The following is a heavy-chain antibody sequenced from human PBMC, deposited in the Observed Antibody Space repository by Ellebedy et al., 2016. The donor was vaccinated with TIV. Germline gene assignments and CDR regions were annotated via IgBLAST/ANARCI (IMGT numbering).Heavy chain of an antibody. CDR2: INHGGNER. D-gene: IGHD5-12*01. Sequence: GGSLRLSXAVSGFTFGRYGMSWVRQAPGKGLEWVAIINHGGNERYYVDSVRGRFIISRDNAKNSVFLQVNGLRADDTAIYYCTTVGYNGYDRDNWGQGTLVTVSS. V-gene: IGHV3-7*01. CDR1: GFTFGRYG. CDR3: TTVGYNGYDRDN. J-gene: IGHJ4*02.